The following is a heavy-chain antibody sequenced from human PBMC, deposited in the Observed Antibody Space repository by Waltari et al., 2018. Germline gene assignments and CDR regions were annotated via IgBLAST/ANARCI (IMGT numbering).Heavy chain of an antibody. CDR3: ARDRGRGLYLDS. D-gene: IGHD2-15*01. Sequence: QVHLQESGPGLVKPSGTLSLTCAVSGDSLSSNHWWIWVRQPPGKGLEWVGQVHRSGKINYNPSLESRVTMSMDTSNNQFSLRVTSATASDTAVYYCARDRGRGLYLDSWGQGTLVTVSP. CDR2: VHRSGKI. J-gene: IGHJ4*02. V-gene: IGHV4-4*02. CDR1: GDSLSSNHW.